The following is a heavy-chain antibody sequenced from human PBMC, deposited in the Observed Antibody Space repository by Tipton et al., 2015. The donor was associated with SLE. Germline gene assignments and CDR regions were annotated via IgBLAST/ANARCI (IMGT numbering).Heavy chain of an antibody. CDR2: IWYDGSNK. CDR1: GFTFSSYG. V-gene: IGHV3-33*01. CDR3: ARGGSETISSEGGVY. J-gene: IGHJ4*02. Sequence: SLRLSCAASGFTFSSYGMHWVRQAPGKGLEWVAVIWYDGSNKYYADSVKGRFTISRDNSKNTLYLQMNGLRAEDTAVYYCARGGSETISSEGGVYWGQGTLVTVSS. D-gene: IGHD6-25*01.